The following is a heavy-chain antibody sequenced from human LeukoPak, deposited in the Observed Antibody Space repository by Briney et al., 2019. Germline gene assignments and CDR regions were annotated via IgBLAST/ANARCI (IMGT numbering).Heavy chain of an antibody. CDR3: ARDRDYYGSGSYYVGWFDP. Sequence: PSETLSLNCTVSGGSISSYYWSWIRQPPGKGLEWIGYIYYSGSTNYNPSLKSRVTISVDTSKNQFSLKLSSVTAADTAVYYCARDRDYYGSGSYYVGWFDPWGQGTLVTVSS. V-gene: IGHV4-59*01. D-gene: IGHD3-10*01. CDR1: GGSISSYY. J-gene: IGHJ5*02. CDR2: IYYSGST.